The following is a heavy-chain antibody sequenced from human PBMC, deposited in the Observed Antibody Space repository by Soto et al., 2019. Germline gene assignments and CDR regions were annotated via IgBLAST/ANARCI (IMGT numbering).Heavy chain of an antibody. V-gene: IGHV6-1*01. CDR2: AYYRSRWRY. Sequence: QTLSLTCSISGDSVSNNCATWNWIRQSPSRGLEWLGRAYYRSRWRYDYAASLRCRITINPDTSKNQFSLQLNAVTPEDTAVYYCARDPPDSHSGLHXWGQGTMVTVSX. J-gene: IGHJ4*02. CDR1: GDSVSNNCAT. CDR3: ARDPPDSHSGLHX. D-gene: IGHD6-19*01.